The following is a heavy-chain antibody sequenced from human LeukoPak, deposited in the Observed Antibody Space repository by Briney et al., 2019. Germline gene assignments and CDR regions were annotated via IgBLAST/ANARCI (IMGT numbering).Heavy chain of an antibody. CDR3: ARVGTVQGNGDYESYWFDP. CDR1: GYTFTSYD. V-gene: IGHV1-8*01. J-gene: IGHJ5*02. CDR2: INPNSGNT. Sequence: GASVKVSCKASGYTFTSYDINWVRQATGQGLEWMGWINPNSGNTGYAQKFQGRVTMTRNTSISTAYMELGSLRSEDTAVYYCARVGTVQGNGDYESYWFDPWGQGTLVTVSS. D-gene: IGHD4-17*01.